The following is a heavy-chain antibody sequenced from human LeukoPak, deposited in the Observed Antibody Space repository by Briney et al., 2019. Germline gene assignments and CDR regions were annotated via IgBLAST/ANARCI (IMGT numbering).Heavy chain of an antibody. J-gene: IGHJ3*02. Sequence: ASVKVSCKASGYTFTSYDINWVRQATGQGLEWMGWMNPNSGNTGYAQKFQGRVTITRNTSISTAYMELSSLRSEDTAVYYCARGVPFSPTALDIWGQGTMVTVSS. CDR1: GYTFTSYD. V-gene: IGHV1-8*03. CDR3: ARGVPFSPTALDI. D-gene: IGHD2/OR15-2a*01. CDR2: MNPNSGNT.